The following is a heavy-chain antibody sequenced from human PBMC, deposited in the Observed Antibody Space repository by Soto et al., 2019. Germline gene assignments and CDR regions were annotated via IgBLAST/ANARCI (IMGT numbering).Heavy chain of an antibody. V-gene: IGHV3-23*01. CDR1: GFTFSSYA. D-gene: IGHD3-3*01. CDR3: AKAPYDFWSGYYMDV. CDR2: ISGSGGST. J-gene: IGHJ6*03. Sequence: GSLRLSCAASGFTFSSYAMSWVRQAPGKGLEWVSAISGSGGSTYYADSVKGRFTISRDNSKNTLYLQMNSLRAEDTAVYYCAKAPYDFWSGYYMDVWGKGTTVTVSS.